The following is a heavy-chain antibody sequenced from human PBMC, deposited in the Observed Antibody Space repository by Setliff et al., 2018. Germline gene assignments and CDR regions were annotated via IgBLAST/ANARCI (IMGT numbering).Heavy chain of an antibody. Sequence: PGGSLRLSCTSSGFTFGDYAMSWVRQAPGKGLEWVGFIRSKAYGGAPEYAASVKGRCTIARGDSKDSMYLQMNGLKNEDTAVYYCTRDSVRMIKGDDYYFMDVWGRGTTVTVSS. CDR3: TRDSVRMIKGDDYYFMDV. CDR2: IRSKAYGGAP. CDR1: GFTFGDYA. V-gene: IGHV3-49*04. J-gene: IGHJ6*03. D-gene: IGHD3-22*01.